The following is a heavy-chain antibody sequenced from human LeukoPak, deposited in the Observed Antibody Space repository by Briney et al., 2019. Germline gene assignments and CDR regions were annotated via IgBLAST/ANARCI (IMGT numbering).Heavy chain of an antibody. CDR2: IYYSGST. CDR3: ARQRYYWNDADY. J-gene: IGHJ4*02. CDR1: GGSIRSSSYY. D-gene: IGHD1-1*01. V-gene: IGHV4-39*01. Sequence: PSETLSLTCTVSGGSIRSSSYYWGWIRQPPGKGLEWIGSIYYSGSTSYNPSLKSRVTISVDTSKNQFFLKLSSVTAADTAVYYCARQRYYWNDADYWGQGTLVTVSS.